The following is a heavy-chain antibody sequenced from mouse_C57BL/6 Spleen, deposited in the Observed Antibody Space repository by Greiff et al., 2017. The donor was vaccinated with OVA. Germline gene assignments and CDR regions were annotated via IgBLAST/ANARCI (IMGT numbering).Heavy chain of an antibody. CDR3: AGRGTTVDWYFDV. CDR1: GYTFTSYW. V-gene: IGHV1-50*01. CDR2: IGPSDRYT. Sequence: QVQLQQPGAELVKPGASVKLSCKASGYTFTSYWMQWVKQRPGKGLEWIGEIGPSDRYTHYKQQFKGQATLTVDTSYSTAYMQLSSLTSEDSAVYCWAGRGTTVDWYFDVWGTGTTVTGYS. J-gene: IGHJ1*03. D-gene: IGHD1-1*01.